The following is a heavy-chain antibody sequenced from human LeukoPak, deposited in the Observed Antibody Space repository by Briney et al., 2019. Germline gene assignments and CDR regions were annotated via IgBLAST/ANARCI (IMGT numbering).Heavy chain of an antibody. D-gene: IGHD5-18*01. Sequence: SVKVSCKASGGTFSSYAISWVRQAPGQGLEWMGGIIPIFGTANYAQKFQGRVTITADESTSTAYMELSSLRSEDTAVYYCARRGNSYGPDAFDIWGQGTMVTVSS. CDR2: IIPIFGTA. CDR3: ARRGNSYGPDAFDI. J-gene: IGHJ3*02. CDR1: GGTFSSYA. V-gene: IGHV1-69*13.